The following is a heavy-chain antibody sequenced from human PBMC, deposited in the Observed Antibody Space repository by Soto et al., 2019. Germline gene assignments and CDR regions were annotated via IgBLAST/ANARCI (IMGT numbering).Heavy chain of an antibody. V-gene: IGHV3-30*04. J-gene: IGHJ6*02. CDR2: VSSDGNTK. CDR1: GFGYNTYA. CDR3: AKDVRASYYYGMDV. Sequence: QMQLVESGGGVVQPGGSLRLLCAASGFGYNTYAMHWVRQAPGKGLDWVAVVSSDGNTKDYADSVKGRFTISRDNSNNTLYLQMNSLRPEDTAVYYCAKDVRASYYYGMDVWGQGTTVSVSS.